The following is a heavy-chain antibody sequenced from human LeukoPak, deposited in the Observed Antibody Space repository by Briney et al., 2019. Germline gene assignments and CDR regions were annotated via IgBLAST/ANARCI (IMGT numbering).Heavy chain of an antibody. CDR3: ARGAAAAGVNY. V-gene: IGHV3-48*01. CDR2: ISSSSSTI. J-gene: IGHJ4*02. D-gene: IGHD6-13*01. CDR1: GFTFSSYS. Sequence: GGSLTLSCAASGFTFSSYSMSWVRQAPGKGLEWVSYISSSSSTIYYADSVKGRFTISRDNAKNSLYLQMNSLRAEDTAVYYCARGAAAAGVNYWGQGTLVTVSS.